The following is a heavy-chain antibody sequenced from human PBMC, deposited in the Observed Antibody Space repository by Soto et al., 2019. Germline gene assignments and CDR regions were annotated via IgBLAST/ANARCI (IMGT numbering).Heavy chain of an antibody. CDR2: ISAYNGNT. Sequence: QVQLVQSGAEVKKPGASVKVSCKASGYTFTSYGISWVRQAPGQGLEWMGWISAYNGNTNYAQKLQGRVTMTTDTSTSTAYMELRGVRSDDTAVYYCARDPSYESSGYSDNWFDPWGQGTLVTVSS. D-gene: IGHD3-22*01. J-gene: IGHJ5*02. CDR3: ARDPSYESSGYSDNWFDP. V-gene: IGHV1-18*01. CDR1: GYTFTSYG.